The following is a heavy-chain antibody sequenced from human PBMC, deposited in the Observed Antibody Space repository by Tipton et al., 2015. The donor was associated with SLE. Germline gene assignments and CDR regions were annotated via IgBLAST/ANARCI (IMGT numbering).Heavy chain of an antibody. J-gene: IGHJ4*02. Sequence: GLVKPSETLSLTCTVSGASINSNFWSWIRQPPGKGLEWIGEINHSGSTNYNPSLKSRVTISVDTSKNQFSLKLSSVTAADTAGYYCARGEGILDYWGQVTLLTVSS. CDR2: INHSGST. CDR3: ARGEGILDY. CDR1: GASINSNF. D-gene: IGHD5-18*01. V-gene: IGHV4-34*01.